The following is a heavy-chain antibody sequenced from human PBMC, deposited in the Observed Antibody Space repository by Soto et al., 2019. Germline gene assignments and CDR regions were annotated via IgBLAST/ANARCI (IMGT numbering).Heavy chain of an antibody. CDR1: GFTFSDYY. D-gene: IGHD3-16*01. V-gene: IGHV3-11*01. Sequence: PGGSLRLSCAASGFTFSDYYMSWIRQAPGKGLEWVSYITSRGSTMDYADSVKGRFTISRDNGKKSLYLQMNSLRAEDTAVYYCAGQYDPVPRSAFDIWGQGTMVTVSS. CDR2: ITSRGSTM. CDR3: AGQYDPVPRSAFDI. J-gene: IGHJ3*02.